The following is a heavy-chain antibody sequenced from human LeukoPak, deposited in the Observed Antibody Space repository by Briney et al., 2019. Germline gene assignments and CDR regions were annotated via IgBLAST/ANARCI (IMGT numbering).Heavy chain of an antibody. CDR2: ISSSSSTI. CDR3: ARDGTLFDI. Sequence: GGSLRLSCAASGFTFSSYSMNWVRQAPGKGLEWVSYISSSSSTIYYADSVKGRFTISRDKAKNSLYLQMNSLRAEDTAVYYCARDGTLFDIWGQGTMVTVSS. V-gene: IGHV3-48*01. CDR1: GFTFSSYS. J-gene: IGHJ3*02.